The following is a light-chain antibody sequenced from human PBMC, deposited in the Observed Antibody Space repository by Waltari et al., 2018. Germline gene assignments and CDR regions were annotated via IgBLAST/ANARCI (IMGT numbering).Light chain of an antibody. J-gene: IGKJ4*01. CDR3: QKYGSAPLT. V-gene: IGKV3-20*01. CDR2: GAS. Sequence: EIVLTQSPGTLSLSPGATATLSCRAGQSVTSTYLAWYQHKPGQAPRLLIYGASSRTTGIPDRCSGSGAGTDFTRTSSRLEPEDFAVYYGQKYGSAPLTFGGGTKVEIK. CDR1: QSVTSTY.